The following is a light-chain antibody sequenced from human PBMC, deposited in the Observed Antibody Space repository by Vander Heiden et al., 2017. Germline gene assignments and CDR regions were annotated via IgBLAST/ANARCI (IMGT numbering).Light chain of an antibody. Sequence: EIVRTQSPATLSVSPGERATLSCRASQSVSSNLAWYQQKPGQAPRLLIYGASTRATDIPARFSGSGSGTEFTLTISSLQSEDFAVYYCQQYNNWPRTFGQGTKVEIK. V-gene: IGKV3-15*01. CDR1: QSVSSN. CDR3: QQYNNWPRT. J-gene: IGKJ1*01. CDR2: GAS.